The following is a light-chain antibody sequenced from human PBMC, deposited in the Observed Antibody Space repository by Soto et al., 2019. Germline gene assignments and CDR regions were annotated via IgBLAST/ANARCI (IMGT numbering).Light chain of an antibody. CDR3: QQYNNWPVT. CDR1: QSVSSN. Sequence: EIVFTQSPGTLSLSPGERATLSCMASQSVSSNLAWYQQKPGQAPRLLIYGASTRATGIPARFSGSGSGTEFTLTISSLQSEDFAVYYCQQYNNWPVTFGQGTKV. J-gene: IGKJ1*01. CDR2: GAS. V-gene: IGKV3-15*01.